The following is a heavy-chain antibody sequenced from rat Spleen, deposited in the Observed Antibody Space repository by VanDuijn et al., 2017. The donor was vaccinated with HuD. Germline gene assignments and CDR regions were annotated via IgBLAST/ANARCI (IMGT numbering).Heavy chain of an antibody. CDR2: ISYDGTAT. J-gene: IGHJ2*01. V-gene: IGHV5-31*01. Sequence: EVQLVESGGGLVHPGRSLKLSCVTSGFTFNYYWMTWVRQAPTKGLEWVASISYDGTATYYRDSVKGRFTISRDTAQNTLYLQMNSLRSEDTATYYCTRADNSGPWGYYYFDYWGQGVMVTVSS. D-gene: IGHD4-3*01. CDR1: GFTFNYYW. CDR3: TRADNSGPWGYYYFDY.